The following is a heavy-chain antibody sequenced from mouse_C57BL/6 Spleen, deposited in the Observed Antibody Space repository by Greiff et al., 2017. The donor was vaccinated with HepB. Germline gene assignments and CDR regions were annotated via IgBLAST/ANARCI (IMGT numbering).Heavy chain of an antibody. Sequence: VQLKESGEGLVKPGGSLKLSCAASGFTFSSYAMSWVRQTPEKRLEWVAYISSGGDYIYYADTVKGRFTISRDNARNTLYLQMSSLKSEDTAMYYCTRDQIDYYGSRGGYFDVWGTGTTVTVSS. CDR3: TRDQIDYYGSRGGYFDV. CDR2: ISSGGDYI. D-gene: IGHD1-1*01. V-gene: IGHV5-9-1*02. CDR1: GFTFSSYA. J-gene: IGHJ1*03.